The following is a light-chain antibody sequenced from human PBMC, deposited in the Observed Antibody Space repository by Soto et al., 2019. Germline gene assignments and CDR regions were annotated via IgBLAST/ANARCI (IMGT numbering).Light chain of an antibody. CDR3: SSYTSSSTLYV. CDR2: DVS. J-gene: IGLJ1*01. CDR1: SSDVDGYNY. V-gene: IGLV2-14*01. Sequence: QSALTQPASVSGSPGQSITISCTGSSSDVDGYNYISWYQQHPGKAPKLMIYDVSNRPSGVSIRFSGSKSGNTASLTITGLQAEDEADYYCSSYTSSSTLYVFGTGTKVTVL.